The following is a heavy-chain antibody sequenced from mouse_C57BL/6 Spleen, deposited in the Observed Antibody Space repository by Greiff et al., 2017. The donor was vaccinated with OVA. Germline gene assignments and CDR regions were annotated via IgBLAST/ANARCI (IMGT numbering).Heavy chain of an antibody. CDR1: GYTFTDYY. J-gene: IGHJ2*01. CDR2: INPNNGGT. CDR3: ESSYYDGSRGNY. V-gene: IGHV1-26*01. D-gene: IGHD1-1*01. Sequence: VQLQQSGPELVKPGASVKISCKASGYTFTDYYMNWVKQSHGKSLEWIGDINPNNGGTSYNQKFKGKATLTVDKSSSTAYMELRSLTSEDSAVYYCESSYYDGSRGNYWGQGTTLTVSS.